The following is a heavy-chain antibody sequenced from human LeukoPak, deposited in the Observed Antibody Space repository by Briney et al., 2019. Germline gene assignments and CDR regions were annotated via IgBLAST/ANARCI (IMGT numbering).Heavy chain of an antibody. D-gene: IGHD5-18*01. CDR1: GFTVSSNY. CDR3: ARAGYSYGPLVQGPPGRYAFDI. CDR2: IYSGGST. V-gene: IGHV3-66*01. J-gene: IGHJ3*02. Sequence: GGSLRLSCAASGFTVSSNYMSWVRQAPGKGLEWVSVIYSGGSTYYADSVKGRFTISRDNSKNTLYLQMNSLRVEDTAVYYCARAGYSYGPLVQGPPGRYAFDIWGQGTMVTVSS.